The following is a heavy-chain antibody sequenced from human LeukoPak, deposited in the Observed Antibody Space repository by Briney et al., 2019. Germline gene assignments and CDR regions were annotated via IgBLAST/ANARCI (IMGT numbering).Heavy chain of an antibody. J-gene: IGHJ6*02. D-gene: IGHD4-17*01. Sequence: ASVKVSCKASGYTFTGYYMHWVRQAPGQGLEWMGWINPNSGGTNYAQKFQGRVTMTRDTSISTAYMELSRLRSDDTAVYYCARWGAGDHNLLYGDYYYGMDVWGQGTTVTVSS. CDR1: GYTFTGYY. CDR3: ARWGAGDHNLLYGDYYYGMDV. CDR2: INPNSGGT. V-gene: IGHV1-2*02.